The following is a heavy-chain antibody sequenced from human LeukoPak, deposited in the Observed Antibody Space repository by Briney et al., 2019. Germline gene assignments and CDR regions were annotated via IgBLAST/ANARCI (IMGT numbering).Heavy chain of an antibody. CDR3: ARDCGSDYTHDAFDI. CDR1: GFTFSNYG. V-gene: IGHV3-33*08. Sequence: PGRSLRLSCAASGFTFSNYGMHWVRQAPGKGLEWVALIWYDGSNKYYADSVKGRFIISRDNSKNTLYLQMNSLRAEDTAVYYCARDCGSDYTHDAFDIWGQGTMVTVSS. D-gene: IGHD3-3*01. CDR2: IWYDGSNK. J-gene: IGHJ3*02.